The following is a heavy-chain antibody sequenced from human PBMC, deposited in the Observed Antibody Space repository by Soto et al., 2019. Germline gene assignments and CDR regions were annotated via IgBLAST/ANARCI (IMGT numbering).Heavy chain of an antibody. D-gene: IGHD2-15*01. J-gene: IGHJ5*02. V-gene: IGHV4-38-2*02. CDR2: IYHSGST. CDR3: ARDLKQAVADTSANWFDP. Sequence: SETLSLTCAVSGYSISSGYYWGWIRQPPGKGLEWIGSIYHSGSTYYNPSLKSRVTISVDTSKNQFSLKLSSVTAADTAVYYCARDLKQAVADTSANWFDPWGQGTLVTVSS. CDR1: GYSISSGYY.